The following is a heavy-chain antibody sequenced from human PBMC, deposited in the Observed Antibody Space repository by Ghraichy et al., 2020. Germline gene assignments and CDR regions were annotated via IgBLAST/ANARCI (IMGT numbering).Heavy chain of an antibody. J-gene: IGHJ6*02. CDR2: IWYDGTTK. V-gene: IGHV3-33*07. Sequence: GGSLRLSCTASGFTFSSYVIYWVRQAPGEGLEWMALIWYDGTTKFYADSVEGRFTISRDNSRRTVSLQMNSLRAEDTAIYYCARGLRTEHLLSPSFYGLDVWGQGTTVTVSS. CDR1: GFTFSSYV. D-gene: IGHD3-10*01. CDR3: ARGLRTEHLLSPSFYGLDV.